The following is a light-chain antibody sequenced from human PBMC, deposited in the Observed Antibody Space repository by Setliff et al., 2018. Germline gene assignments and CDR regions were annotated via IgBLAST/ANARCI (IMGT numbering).Light chain of an antibody. V-gene: IGLV2-14*01. CDR3: SSYTSSSTRVV. Sequence: QSALTQPASVSGSPGQSITISCTGTSSDVGGYKYVFWYQQHPGKAPKLVIYEVSNRPSGLSNRFSGSKSGNTASLTISGLQAEDEADYYCSSYTSSSTRVVFGGGTKVTVL. J-gene: IGLJ2*01. CDR2: EVS. CDR1: SSDVGGYKY.